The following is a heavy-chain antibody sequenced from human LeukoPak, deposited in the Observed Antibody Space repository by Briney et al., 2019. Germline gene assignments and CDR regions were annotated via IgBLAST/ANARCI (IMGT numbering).Heavy chain of an antibody. J-gene: IGHJ5*02. D-gene: IGHD2-21*01. CDR2: INPNSGGT. Sequence: ASVKVSCKTSGYSFTDYYMHWVRQAPGQGLEWMGWINPNSGGTTAAQKFQGRVTMTRDTSITTVYMEVSWLTSDDTAIYYCARADRLHGGPYLIGPWGQGTLVTVSS. V-gene: IGHV1-2*02. CDR1: GYSFTDYY. CDR3: ARADRLHGGPYLIGP.